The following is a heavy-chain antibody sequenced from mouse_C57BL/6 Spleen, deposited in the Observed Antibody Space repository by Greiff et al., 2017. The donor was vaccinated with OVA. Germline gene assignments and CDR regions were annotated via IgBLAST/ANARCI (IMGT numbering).Heavy chain of an antibody. D-gene: IGHD3-3*01. Sequence: VQLQQSGPGLVQPSQSLSITCTVSGFSLTSYGVHWVRQSPGKGLEWLGVIWSGGSTDYNAAFISRLSISKDNSKSQVFFKMNSLQADDTAIYYCARGGTLDYWGQGTTLTVSS. CDR2: IWSGGST. CDR1: GFSLTSYG. V-gene: IGHV2-2*01. CDR3: ARGGTLDY. J-gene: IGHJ2*01.